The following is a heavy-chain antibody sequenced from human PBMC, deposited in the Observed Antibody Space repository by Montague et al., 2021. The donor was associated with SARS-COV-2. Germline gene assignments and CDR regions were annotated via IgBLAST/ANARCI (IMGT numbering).Heavy chain of an antibody. CDR2: IYTSGST. Sequence: SETLSLTCTVSGGSISSYYWSWIRQPAGKGLEWIGRIYTSGSTNXNPSLKSRVTMSGDTSKNQFSLKLSAVTAADTAVYYCAGEGGITIFGVVIGSPCYCYLDVWGKGTTVTVSS. V-gene: IGHV4-4*07. J-gene: IGHJ6*03. D-gene: IGHD3-3*01. CDR3: AGEGGITIFGVVIGSPCYCYLDV. CDR1: GGSISSYY.